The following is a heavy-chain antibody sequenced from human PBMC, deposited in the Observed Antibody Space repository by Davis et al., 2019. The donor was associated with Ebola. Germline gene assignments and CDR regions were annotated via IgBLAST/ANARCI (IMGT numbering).Heavy chain of an antibody. Sequence: GGSLRLSCAASGLTFSSYSMNSVRQAPGKRLEWVSYISSSSSTIYYADSVKGRFTISRDNAKNSLYLQMNSLRDEDTAVYYCARDPYQPLLYGPLAYWGQGTLVTVSS. J-gene: IGHJ4*02. CDR2: ISSSSSTI. V-gene: IGHV3-48*02. D-gene: IGHD2-2*02. CDR3: ARDPYQPLLYGPLAY. CDR1: GLTFSSYS.